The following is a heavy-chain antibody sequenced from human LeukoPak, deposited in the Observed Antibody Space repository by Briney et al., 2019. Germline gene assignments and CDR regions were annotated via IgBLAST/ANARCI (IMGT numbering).Heavy chain of an antibody. V-gene: IGHV4-34*01. D-gene: IGHD6-19*01. CDR1: GGSFSGYY. CDR3: ARGPLGAISEGAAVAGTGY. Sequence: SETLSLTCAVYGGSFSGYYWSWIRQPPGKGLEWIGEINHSGSTNYNPSLKSRVTISVDTSKNQFSLQLSSVTAADTAVYYCARGPLGAISEGAAVAGTGYWGQGTLVTVSS. CDR2: INHSGST. J-gene: IGHJ4*02.